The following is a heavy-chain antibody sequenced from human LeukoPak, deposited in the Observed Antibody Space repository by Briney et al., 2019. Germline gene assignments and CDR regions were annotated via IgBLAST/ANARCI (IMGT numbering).Heavy chain of an antibody. CDR2: ISGSGGST. D-gene: IGHD3-22*01. CDR3: AKEYDSSGYGYRDAFDI. CDR1: GFTFSSYA. J-gene: IGHJ3*02. Sequence: HSGGSLRLSCAASGFTFSSYAMSWVRQAPGKGLEWVSAISGSGGSTYYADSVKGRFTISRDNSKNTLYLQMNSLRAEDTAVYYCAKEYDSSGYGYRDAFDIWGQGTMVTVSS. V-gene: IGHV3-23*01.